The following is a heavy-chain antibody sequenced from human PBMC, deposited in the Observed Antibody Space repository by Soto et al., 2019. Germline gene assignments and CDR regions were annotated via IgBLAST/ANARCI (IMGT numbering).Heavy chain of an antibody. V-gene: IGHV4-59*01. CDR2: IYYSGST. CDR1: GGSISSYY. Sequence: TSETLSLTCTVSGGSISSYYWSWIRQPPGKGLEWIGYIYYSGSTNYNPSLKSRVTISVDTSKNQFSLKLSSVTAADTAVYYCARDPGPLGGDYGDYADYYGMDVWGQGTTVTVSS. J-gene: IGHJ6*02. CDR3: ARDPGPLGGDYGDYADYYGMDV. D-gene: IGHD4-17*01.